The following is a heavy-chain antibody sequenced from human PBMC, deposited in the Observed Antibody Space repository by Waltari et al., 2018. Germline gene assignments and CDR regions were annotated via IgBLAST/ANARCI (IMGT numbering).Heavy chain of an antibody. CDR1: GYTFTSYY. V-gene: IGHV1-46*01. CDR3: ARDGVVPAAPYQGLGYYYYYMDV. Sequence: QVQLVQSGAEVKKPGASVKVSCKASGYTFTSYYMHWVRQAPGQGLEWMGIINPSGGSTSYAQKFRGRVTMTRDTSTSTVYMELSSLRSEDTAVYYCARDGVVPAAPYQGLGYYYYYMDVWGKGTTVTISS. D-gene: IGHD2-2*01. J-gene: IGHJ6*03. CDR2: INPSGGST.